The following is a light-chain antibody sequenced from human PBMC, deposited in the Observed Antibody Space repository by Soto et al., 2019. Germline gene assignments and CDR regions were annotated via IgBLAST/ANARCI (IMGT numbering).Light chain of an antibody. V-gene: IGKV3D-11*01. CDR1: QGVGST. J-gene: IGKJ5*01. CDR3: QQRTNWPLTT. CDR2: DAS. Sequence: ELVLTQSPATLSVSPGERATLSCRASQGVGSTLAWYQQAPGQAPRLLIYDASNRATGIPARFSGSGSGTDFTLTIRSLEPEDFAIYYCQQRTNWPLTTFGQGTRLEIK.